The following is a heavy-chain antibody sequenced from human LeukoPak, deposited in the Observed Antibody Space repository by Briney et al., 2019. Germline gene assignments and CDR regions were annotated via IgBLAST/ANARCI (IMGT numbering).Heavy chain of an antibody. J-gene: IGHJ4*02. CDR1: GFTFSSYA. CDR2: ISYDGSNK. V-gene: IGHV3-30-3*01. D-gene: IGHD1-26*01. Sequence: GGSLRLSCAASGFTFSSYAMHWVHQAPGKGLEWVAVISYDGSNKYYADSVKGRFTIFRDNSKDTLYLQLNALTADDTAVYYCATEWAGATRRFEHWGQGTLVTVSS. CDR3: ATEWAGATRRFEH.